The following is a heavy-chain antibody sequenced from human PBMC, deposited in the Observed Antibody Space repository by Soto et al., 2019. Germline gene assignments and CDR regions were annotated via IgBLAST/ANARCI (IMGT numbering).Heavy chain of an antibody. V-gene: IGHV3-30*03. CDR2: ISFDASNK. CDR3: ARDSHDFWSDWTSDYGMDV. Sequence: QVLLVESGGGVVQPGRSLRVSCVASGFTFSNYGMHWVRQAPGKGLEWLTGISFDASNKYYADSVKGRFTISRDNSKNTLYLQMNSLRAEDTAVYYCARDSHDFWSDWTSDYGMDVWGQGTTVTVSS. D-gene: IGHD3-3*01. CDR1: GFTFSNYG. J-gene: IGHJ6*02.